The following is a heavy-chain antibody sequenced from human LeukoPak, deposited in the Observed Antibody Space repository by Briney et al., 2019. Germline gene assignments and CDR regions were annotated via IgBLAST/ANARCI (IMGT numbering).Heavy chain of an antibody. Sequence: PGGSLRLSCAASGFTFDDYAMHWVRQAPGKGLEWVSLISGDGGSTYYADPVKGRFTISRDNSKNSLYLQMNSLRTEDTALYYCAKESLGYCSGGSCYGAFDIWGQGTMVTVSS. J-gene: IGHJ3*02. CDR2: ISGDGGST. D-gene: IGHD2-15*01. V-gene: IGHV3-43*02. CDR1: GFTFDDYA. CDR3: AKESLGYCSGGSCYGAFDI.